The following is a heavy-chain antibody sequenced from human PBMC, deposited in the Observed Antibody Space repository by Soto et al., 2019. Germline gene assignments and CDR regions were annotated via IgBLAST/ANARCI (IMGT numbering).Heavy chain of an antibody. J-gene: IGHJ6*02. Sequence: GGSLRLSCVGSGFRFSGYPLNWVRQAPGQGLEWVANISRRGTSTNYVDSVRGRFSTSRDHTRNSFYLNMDSLRVGDTATSYRVRGTPTPGLDIWGRGTTVTVSS. V-gene: IGHV3-7*03. CDR3: VRGTPTPGLDI. CDR1: GFRFSGYP. CDR2: ISRRGTST. D-gene: IGHD1-1*01.